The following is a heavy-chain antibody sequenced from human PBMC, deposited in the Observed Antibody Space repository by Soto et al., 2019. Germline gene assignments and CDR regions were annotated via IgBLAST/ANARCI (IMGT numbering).Heavy chain of an antibody. CDR3: AREGRYYDSGGMDV. D-gene: IGHD3-22*01. J-gene: IGHJ6*02. CDR1: GFTFSSYW. V-gene: IGHV3-7*01. CDR2: IKQDGSEK. Sequence: EVQLVESGGGLVQPGGSLRLSCAASGFTFSSYWMSWVRQAPGKGLEWVANIKQDGSEKYYVDSVKGRFTISRDNAKNSLYLKMNSLRAEATAVYYCAREGRYYDSGGMDVWGQGTTVTVSS.